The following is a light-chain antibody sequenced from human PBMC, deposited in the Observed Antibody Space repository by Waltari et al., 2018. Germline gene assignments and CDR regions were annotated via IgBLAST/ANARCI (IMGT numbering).Light chain of an antibody. CDR3: MQSLQALWT. V-gene: IGKV2-28*01. CDR1: QSLLHSNGNNY. Sequence: DIVMTQFPVSLPVTPGEPASISCRSSQSLLHSNGNNYLGWYLQKPGQSPQLLLYLGSNRASGFPDRFSGSGSGTDFTLKISRVEAEDVGVYYCMQSLQALWTFGPGTKVEFK. CDR2: LGS. J-gene: IGKJ1*01.